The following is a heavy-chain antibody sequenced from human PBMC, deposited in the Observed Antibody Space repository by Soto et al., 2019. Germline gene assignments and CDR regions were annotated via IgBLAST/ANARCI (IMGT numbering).Heavy chain of an antibody. Sequence: QVQLQESGPGLVKPSQTLSLICTVSGGSISSGDYYWSWIRQPPGKGLEWIGYIYYSGSTYYNPSLKSRVTISVDTSKNQFSLNLSSVTAADTAVYYCARGLHSGDAFDYWGQGTLVTVSS. CDR1: GGSISSGDYY. CDR3: ARGLHSGDAFDY. V-gene: IGHV4-30-4*01. D-gene: IGHD3-10*01. CDR2: IYYSGST. J-gene: IGHJ4*02.